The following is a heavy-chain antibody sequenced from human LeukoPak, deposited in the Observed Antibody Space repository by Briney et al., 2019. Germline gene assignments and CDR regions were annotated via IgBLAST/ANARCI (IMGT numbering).Heavy chain of an antibody. CDR1: GFTFSSYW. J-gene: IGHJ4*02. CDR2: IKHDGSDK. CDR3: ARSQSLGY. Sequence: GGSLRLSCAASGFTFSSYWMSWVRQAPGKGLGWVANIKHDGSDKYYVASVKGRFTISRDNAENSLYLQMNSLRAEDTAMYYCARSQSLGYWGQGTLVTVSS. V-gene: IGHV3-7*04.